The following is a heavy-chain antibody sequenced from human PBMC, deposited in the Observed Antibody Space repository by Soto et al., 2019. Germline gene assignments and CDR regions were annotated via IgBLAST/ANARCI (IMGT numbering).Heavy chain of an antibody. CDR2: ISYDGSNK. J-gene: IGHJ6*02. CDR1: GFTFSSYA. Sequence: QVQLVESGGGVVQPGRSLRLSCAASGFTFSSYAMHWVRQAPGKGLEWVAVISYDGSNKYYADSVKGRFTISRDNSKNTLYLQMNSLRAEDTAVYYCASDRGPVPTQQLVLGYYYYGMDVWGQGTTVTVSS. D-gene: IGHD6-13*01. V-gene: IGHV3-30-3*01. CDR3: ASDRGPVPTQQLVLGYYYYGMDV.